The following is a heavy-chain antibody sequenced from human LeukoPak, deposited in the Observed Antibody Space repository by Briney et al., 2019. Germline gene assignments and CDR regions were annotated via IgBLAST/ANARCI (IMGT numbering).Heavy chain of an antibody. Sequence: ASVKVSCKASGYTFTSYGISWVRQAPGQGLEWMGWISAYNGNTNYAQKLQGRVTMTTDASTSTAYMELRSLRSDDTAVYYCARVFKVVVVAAIYWFDPWGQGTLVTVSS. CDR1: GYTFTSYG. D-gene: IGHD2-15*01. CDR2: ISAYNGNT. V-gene: IGHV1-18*01. J-gene: IGHJ5*02. CDR3: ARVFKVVVVAAIYWFDP.